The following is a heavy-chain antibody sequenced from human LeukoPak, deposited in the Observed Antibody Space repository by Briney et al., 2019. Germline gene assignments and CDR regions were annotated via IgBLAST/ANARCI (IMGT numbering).Heavy chain of an antibody. CDR2: IYHSGST. CDR3: ARGPCSGGSCPFDY. CDR1: GYSISSGYY. Sequence: SETLSLTCTVSGYSISSGYYWGWIRQPPGKGLEWIGSIYHSGSTYYNPSLKSRVTISVDTSKNKSSLKLSSVTAAAMALYYCARGPCSGGSCPFDYWGQGTLVTVSS. V-gene: IGHV4-38-2*02. D-gene: IGHD2-15*01. J-gene: IGHJ4*02.